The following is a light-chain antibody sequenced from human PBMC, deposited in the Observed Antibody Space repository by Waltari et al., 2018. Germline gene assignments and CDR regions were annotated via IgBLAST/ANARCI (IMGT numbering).Light chain of an antibody. Sequence: QSALTQPRSVSGSPGQSVTISCTGTNSDVGAYNYVSWYQHHPGKAPKVMIYDVNKRPSVVPERFSCSKSGNTASLPLSGLQAEDEPYYYCWSYAGLYSLWVLGGGTKLTVL. J-gene: IGLJ3*02. CDR1: NSDVGAYNY. CDR3: WSYAGLYSLWV. V-gene: IGLV2-11*01. CDR2: DVN.